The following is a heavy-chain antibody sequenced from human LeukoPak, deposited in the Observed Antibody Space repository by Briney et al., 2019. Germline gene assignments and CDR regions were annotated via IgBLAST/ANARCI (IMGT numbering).Heavy chain of an antibody. J-gene: IGHJ2*01. V-gene: IGHV3-30*03. CDR1: XXXXXXXX. CDR3: ATNGDYVGWYFDL. CDR2: VSYDGSNK. Sequence: LXXSCAAXXXXXXXXXMHWXRXAXGXXLXXVAVVSYDGSNKYYADSVKGRFTISRDNSKNTLYLQMSSLRAEDTAVYYCATNGDYVGWYFDLWGRGTLVTVSS. D-gene: IGHD4-17*01.